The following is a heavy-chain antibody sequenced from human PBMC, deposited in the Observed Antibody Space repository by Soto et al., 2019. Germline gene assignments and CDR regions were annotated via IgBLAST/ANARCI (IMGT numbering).Heavy chain of an antibody. J-gene: IGHJ3*02. CDR2: ISAYNGNT. V-gene: IGHV1-18*01. CDR3: ARDPDDYIWGWGAFDI. CDR1: GYTFTIYG. D-gene: IGHD3-16*01. Sequence: ASVKFSCKASGYTFTIYGISWVRQAPGQGLEWMGWISAYNGNTNYAQKLQGRVTMTTDTSTSTAYMELRSLRSDDTAVYYCARDPDDYIWGWGAFDIWGQGTMVTV.